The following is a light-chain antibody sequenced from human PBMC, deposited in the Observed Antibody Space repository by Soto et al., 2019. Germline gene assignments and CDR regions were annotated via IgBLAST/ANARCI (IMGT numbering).Light chain of an antibody. J-gene: IGKJ2*01. CDR2: DAF. CDR1: QSVTTY. V-gene: IGKV3-11*01. CDR3: HHRSNWPQEFT. Sequence: EIVLIQSPTYLSLSPGERVTLSCRASQSVTTYLAWYQQKRGQAPRLLIYDAFNRATGIPDRFRGGGSGTYCTLSISSLEPEDSAGYYCHHRSNWPQEFTFGEGTTLDIK.